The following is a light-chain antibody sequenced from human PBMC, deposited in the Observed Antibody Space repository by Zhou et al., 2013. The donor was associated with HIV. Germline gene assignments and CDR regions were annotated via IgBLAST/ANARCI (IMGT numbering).Light chain of an antibody. J-gene: IGKJ2*04. CDR2: GAS. CDR1: QSVSSN. Sequence: LTQSPATLSVSPGEEATLSCRASQSVSSNLAWYQQKPGRAPRLVLYGASSRATDIPDRFSGSGSGTDFTLTISSLESEDFAVYYCQQYGTTPPRSFGLGTRLEIK. CDR3: QQYGTTPPRS. V-gene: IGKV3-20*01.